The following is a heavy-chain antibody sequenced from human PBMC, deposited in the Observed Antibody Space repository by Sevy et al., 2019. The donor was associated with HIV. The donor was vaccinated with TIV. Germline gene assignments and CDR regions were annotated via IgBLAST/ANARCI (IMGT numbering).Heavy chain of an antibody. Sequence: ASVKVSCMVSGYTLSELSMHWVRQAPGKGLEWMGSFDPEDDETIYAQKFQGRVTMTEDTSTDTAYMELNNLRSEDKAVYYCATTKDYYDSSGSPFDYWGQGTLVTVSS. J-gene: IGHJ4*02. D-gene: IGHD3-22*01. CDR3: ATTKDYYDSSGSPFDY. CDR2: FDPEDDET. CDR1: GYTLSELS. V-gene: IGHV1-24*01.